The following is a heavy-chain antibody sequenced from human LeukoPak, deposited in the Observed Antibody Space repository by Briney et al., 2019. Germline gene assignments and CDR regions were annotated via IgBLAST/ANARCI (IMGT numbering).Heavy chain of an antibody. V-gene: IGHV3-30*18. D-gene: IGHD3-22*01. CDR2: ISLDGSDE. CDR3: VKADSGYYR. CDR1: GFTFNDYG. J-gene: IGHJ5*02. Sequence: PGRSLRLSCAASGFTFNDYGMHRVRQAPGKGLEWVAVISLDGSDEFYADSVKGRFTIFRDNFKNTLYLQLNSLRAEDTAIYYCVKADSGYYRWGQGTLVTVSS.